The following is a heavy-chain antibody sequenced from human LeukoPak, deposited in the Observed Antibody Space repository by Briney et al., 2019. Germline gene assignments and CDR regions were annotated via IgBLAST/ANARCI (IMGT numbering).Heavy chain of an antibody. CDR2: ISDSSTTI. J-gene: IGHJ6*03. D-gene: IGHD3-10*01. CDR1: GFTFSSYN. CDR3: AKGASVLLWFGDKSYYYYYMDV. Sequence: GGSLRLSCAASGFTFSSYNMNWVRQAPGKGLEWVSYISDSSTTIYYADSVKGRFTISRDNAKNSLYLQMNSLRAEDTALYYCAKGASVLLWFGDKSYYYYYMDVWGKGTTVTVSS. V-gene: IGHV3-48*01.